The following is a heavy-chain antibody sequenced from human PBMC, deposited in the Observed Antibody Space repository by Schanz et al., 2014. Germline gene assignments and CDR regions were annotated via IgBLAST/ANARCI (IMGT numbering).Heavy chain of an antibody. D-gene: IGHD6-6*01. Sequence: EAQLLESGGGLVQPGGSLRLSCAASGFIFDDYGMSWVRQVPGKGLEWVSGINWNGGDTSYADSVKGRFIISRDNAKNSLYLEMNSLRAGDTAFYHCARGSSASLSRVWFDLWGQGTLVTVSS. CDR2: INWNGGDT. V-gene: IGHV3-20*01. J-gene: IGHJ5*02. CDR1: GFIFDDYG. CDR3: ARGSSASLSRVWFDL.